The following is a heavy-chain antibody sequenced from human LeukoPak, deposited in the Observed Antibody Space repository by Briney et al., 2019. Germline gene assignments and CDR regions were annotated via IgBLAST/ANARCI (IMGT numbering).Heavy chain of an antibody. J-gene: IGHJ4*02. V-gene: IGHV3-66*01. CDR2: IYSDGST. Sequence: GGSRRLSCAASGFTVSDNDIKWVRQAPGKGLEWVSLIYSDGSTHYTDSVKGRFSISRDNSKNTVYLHMSSLRGEDTAVYYCARRTVPGRPGYWGQGTLDTVSS. D-gene: IGHD6-6*01. CDR3: ARRTVPGRPGY. CDR1: GFTVSDND.